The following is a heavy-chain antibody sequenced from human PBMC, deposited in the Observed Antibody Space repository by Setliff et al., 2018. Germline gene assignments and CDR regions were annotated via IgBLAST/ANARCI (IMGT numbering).Heavy chain of an antibody. J-gene: IGHJ5*02. Sequence: SETLSLTCAVYGDSFSDYYWSWIRQPAGKEPEWIGRINTSGTTRYNPSLRSRATLSVDESMNRFSLNLNSVTAADTAVYYCAGGLPGDYDFNCFDTWGQGALVTVSS. D-gene: IGHD3-3*01. CDR2: INTSGTT. CDR1: GDSFSDYY. V-gene: IGHV4-59*10. CDR3: AGGLPGDYDFNCFDT.